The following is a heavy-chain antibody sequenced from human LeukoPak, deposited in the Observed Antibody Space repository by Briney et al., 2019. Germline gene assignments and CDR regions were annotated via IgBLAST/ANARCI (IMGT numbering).Heavy chain of an antibody. CDR3: ARGLEMATTSDAFDI. D-gene: IGHD5-24*01. CDR1: GGTFISYA. Sequence: SVKVSCKASGGTFISYAISWVRQAPGQGLEWMGGIIPIFGTANYAQKFQGRVTITADESTSTAYMELSSLRSEDTAVYYCARGLEMATTSDAFDIWGQGTMVTVSS. CDR2: IIPIFGTA. J-gene: IGHJ3*02. V-gene: IGHV1-69*13.